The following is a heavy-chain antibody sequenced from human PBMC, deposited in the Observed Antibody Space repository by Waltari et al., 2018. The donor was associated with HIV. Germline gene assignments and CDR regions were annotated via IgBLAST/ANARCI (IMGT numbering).Heavy chain of an antibody. D-gene: IGHD5-12*01. V-gene: IGHV3-23*01. Sequence: VQLLESGGGLVQPGGSLRLSCAASGFSFSDYALGGVRQAPGKGLQCGSTISGSGQTTYYAESVEGRFTISRDDSQNTLYLQMHSVRGEDTAVYFCAKGVSVATRTGFDSWGQGTMVIVSS. J-gene: IGHJ4*02. CDR1: GFSFSDYA. CDR3: AKGVSVATRTGFDS. CDR2: ISGSGQTT.